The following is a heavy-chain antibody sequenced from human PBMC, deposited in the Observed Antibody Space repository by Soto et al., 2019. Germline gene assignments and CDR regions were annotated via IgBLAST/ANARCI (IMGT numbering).Heavy chain of an antibody. CDR3: ARDSYYYDSSGPINGMDV. V-gene: IGHV1-24*01. J-gene: IGHJ6*02. CDR2: FGANNGET. D-gene: IGHD3-22*01. CDR1: GYTLTKLP. Sequence: GASVKVSCKVPGYTLTKLPIHWVRQARGKGLEWMGGFGANNGETIFAQKLQGRVTMTTDTSTSTAYMELRSLRSDDTAVYYCARDSYYYDSSGPINGMDVWGQGTTVTVSS.